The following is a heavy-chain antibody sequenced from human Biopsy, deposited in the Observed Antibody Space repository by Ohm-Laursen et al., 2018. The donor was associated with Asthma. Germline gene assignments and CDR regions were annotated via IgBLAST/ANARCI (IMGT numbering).Heavy chain of an antibody. CDR1: GYTFNSAG. J-gene: IGHJ6*02. CDR3: ARAVDYSHYYGIDV. V-gene: IGHV1-18*01. D-gene: IGHD3-10*01. CDR2: ISVYNGNT. Sequence: GASVKVSCKASGYTFNSAGITWVRQAPGQGLEWMGWISVYNGNTKVAQKLQDRATMITDTSMSTAYMELRSLRSDDTAVYFCARAVDYSHYYGIDVWGQGTTVTVS.